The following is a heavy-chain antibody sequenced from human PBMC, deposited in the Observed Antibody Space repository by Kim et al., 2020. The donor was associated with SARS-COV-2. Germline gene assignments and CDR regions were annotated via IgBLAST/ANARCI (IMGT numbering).Heavy chain of an antibody. D-gene: IGHD3-22*01. CDR2: INPSGGST. CDR3: TKAYYDSSGSPFDP. V-gene: IGHV1-46*01. CDR1: GYTFTSYY. J-gene: IGHJ5*02. Sequence: ASLKVSCKASGYTFTSYYMHWVRQAPGQGLEWMGIINPSGGSTSYAQKFQGRVTMTRDTSTSTAYMELSSLRSEDTAVYYRTKAYYDSSGSPFDPWGQGTLVTVSS.